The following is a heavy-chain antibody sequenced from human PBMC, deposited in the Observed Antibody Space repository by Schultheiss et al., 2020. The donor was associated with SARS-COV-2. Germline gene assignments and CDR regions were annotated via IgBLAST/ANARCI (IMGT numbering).Heavy chain of an antibody. CDR1: GGSISSGGYS. Sequence: SQTLSLTCAVSGGSISSGGYSWSWIRQPPGKGLEWIGEIHHSGSTNYNPSLKSRVTISVDTSKNQFSLKLSSVTAADTAVYYCARGGWHYYYGMDVWGQGTTVTVSS. CDR2: IHHSGST. D-gene: IGHD5-24*01. CDR3: ARGGWHYYYGMDV. J-gene: IGHJ6*02. V-gene: IGHV4-30-2*01.